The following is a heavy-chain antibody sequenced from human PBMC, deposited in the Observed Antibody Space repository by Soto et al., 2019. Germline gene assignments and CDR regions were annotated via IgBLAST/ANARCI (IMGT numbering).Heavy chain of an antibody. CDR1: GYTFTSYG. V-gene: IGHV1-18*04. Sequence: ASVKVSCKASGYTFTSYGISWVRQAPGQGLEWMGWISAYNGNTNYAQKLQGRVTMTTDTSTSTACMELRSLRSDDTAVYYCARGGAAAGTYYYYGMDVWGQGTTVTVSS. J-gene: IGHJ6*02. D-gene: IGHD6-13*01. CDR2: ISAYNGNT. CDR3: ARGGAAAGTYYYYGMDV.